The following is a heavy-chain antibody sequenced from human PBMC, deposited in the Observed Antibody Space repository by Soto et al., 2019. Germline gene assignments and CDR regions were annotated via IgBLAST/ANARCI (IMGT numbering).Heavy chain of an antibody. CDR3: AKVSRRGASIDYDY. D-gene: IGHD3-22*01. J-gene: IGHJ4*02. Sequence: QVQLVQSGAEVKEPGASVKVSCRASGYTFSNYDMNWARQATGQGPEWIGWMNPNTGDTGYAQKFQGRVTMTRDISTNTAYMELSSLRYEDTAVYYCAKVSRRGASIDYDYWGQGTVVTVSS. V-gene: IGHV1-8*01. CDR2: MNPNTGDT. CDR1: GYTFSNYD.